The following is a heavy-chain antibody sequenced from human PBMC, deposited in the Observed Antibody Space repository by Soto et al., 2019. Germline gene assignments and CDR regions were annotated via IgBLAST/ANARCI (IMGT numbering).Heavy chain of an antibody. Sequence: QVQLVQSGAEVKKPGASVKVSCKASGDTFTNYDINWVRQATGQGLEWMGRMNPNSGNTGYAQKLQGRVTMTRNTYITTAYMELSRMRSADTAVYYCASGRNGMDVWGQGTTVTVSS. CDR3: ASGRNGMDV. V-gene: IGHV1-8*01. CDR1: GDTFTNYD. CDR2: MNPNSGNT. J-gene: IGHJ6*02.